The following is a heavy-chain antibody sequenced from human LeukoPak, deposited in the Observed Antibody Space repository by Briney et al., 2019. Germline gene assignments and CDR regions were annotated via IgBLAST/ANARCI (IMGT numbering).Heavy chain of an antibody. V-gene: IGHV3-21*01. Sequence: GGSLRLSCAASEFTFSSYNMNWARQAPGKGLEWVSSISSSSKYIYYADSVKGRFTISRDNAKNSLYLQMSSLRAEDTAVYYCASPLGEAAAGPYYYYGMDVWGQGTTVTVSS. J-gene: IGHJ6*02. CDR1: EFTFSSYN. CDR3: ASPLGEAAAGPYYYYGMDV. D-gene: IGHD6-13*01. CDR2: ISSSSKYI.